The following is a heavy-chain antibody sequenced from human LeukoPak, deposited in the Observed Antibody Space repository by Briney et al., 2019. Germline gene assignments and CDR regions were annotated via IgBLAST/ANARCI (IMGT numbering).Heavy chain of an antibody. V-gene: IGHV4-4*07. Sequence: SETLSLTCTVSGGSISSYYWSWIRQPAGKGLEWIGRIYTSGSTNYNPSLKSRVTMSVDTSKNQFSLKLSSVTAADTAVYYCARENRYYYDSSGISFDYWGQGTLVTVSS. CDR2: IYTSGST. CDR3: ARENRYYYDSSGISFDY. J-gene: IGHJ4*02. CDR1: GGSISSYY. D-gene: IGHD3-22*01.